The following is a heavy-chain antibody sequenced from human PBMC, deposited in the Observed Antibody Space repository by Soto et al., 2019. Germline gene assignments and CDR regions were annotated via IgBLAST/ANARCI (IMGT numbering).Heavy chain of an antibody. D-gene: IGHD3-16*01. Sequence: QVQLQESGPGLVKPSETLSLTCSVSGGSVRGGNYYWSWIRQPPGKGPEWIGYMYYSGSTNYNPSLKSRGTISVDTSKNQFSLRLSTVNAADTAVYYCARSAGELVNWFDPWGQGTLVTVSS. J-gene: IGHJ5*02. CDR1: GGSVRGGNYY. V-gene: IGHV4-61*01. CDR2: MYYSGST. CDR3: ARSAGELVNWFDP.